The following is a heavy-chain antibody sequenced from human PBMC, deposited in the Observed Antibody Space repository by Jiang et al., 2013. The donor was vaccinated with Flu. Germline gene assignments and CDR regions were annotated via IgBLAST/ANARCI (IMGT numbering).Heavy chain of an antibody. V-gene: IGHV4-31*03. Sequence: GPGLVKPSQTLSLTCTVSGGSISSGGYYWSWIRQHPGKGLEWIGYIYYSGSTYYNPSLRSRVTISVDXSKNQFSLKLSSVTAADTAVYYCARQSAGITYVGPWGQGTLVTVVL. J-gene: IGHJ5*02. CDR1: GGSISSGGYY. CDR3: ARQSAGITYVGP. D-gene: IGHD1-26*01. CDR2: IYYSGST.